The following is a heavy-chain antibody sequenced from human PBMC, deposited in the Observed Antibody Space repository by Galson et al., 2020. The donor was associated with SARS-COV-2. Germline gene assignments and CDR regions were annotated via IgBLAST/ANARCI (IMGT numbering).Heavy chain of an antibody. CDR1: GFNFIEYS. CDR2: VSGKNSTI. J-gene: IGHJ5*02. V-gene: IGHV3-48*02. Sequence: GGSLRLSCEASGFNFIEYSMNWVRQAPGEGLEWISYVSGKNSTIYYADSVKGRFTISRDNAKNSLYLQMNNLRDEDTAVYYCAREHSSTWSFDRWGQGTLVTVSS. CDR3: AREHSSTWSFDR. D-gene: IGHD2-2*01.